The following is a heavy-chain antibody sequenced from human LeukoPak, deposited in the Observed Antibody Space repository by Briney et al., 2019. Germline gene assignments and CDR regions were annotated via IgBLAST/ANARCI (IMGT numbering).Heavy chain of an antibody. J-gene: IGHJ5*02. D-gene: IGHD2-2*01. Sequence: SQTLSLTCAVSGGSVSSGGYSWSWIRQPPGKGLEWIGYIYHSGSTYYNPSLKSRVTISVDRSKNQFSLKLSSVTAADTAVYYCARVVRWFDPWGQGTLVTVSS. CDR2: IYHSGST. CDR1: GGSVSSGGYS. CDR3: ARVVRWFDP. V-gene: IGHV4-30-2*01.